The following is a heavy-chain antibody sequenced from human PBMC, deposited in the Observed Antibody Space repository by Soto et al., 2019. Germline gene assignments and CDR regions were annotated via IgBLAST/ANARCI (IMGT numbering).Heavy chain of an antibody. CDR1: GFSFSIYS. V-gene: IGHV3-21*05. Sequence: GESLKISCAASGFSFSIYSMNWVRQAPGKGLEWVSYIMPGSSHIFYADSVKGRFTISRDNSKNTLYLQMNSLRAEDTAVYYCARDYLVVPHRVIDYWGQGTLVTV. CDR2: IMPGSSHI. D-gene: IGHD2-2*01. CDR3: ARDYLVVPHRVIDY. J-gene: IGHJ4*02.